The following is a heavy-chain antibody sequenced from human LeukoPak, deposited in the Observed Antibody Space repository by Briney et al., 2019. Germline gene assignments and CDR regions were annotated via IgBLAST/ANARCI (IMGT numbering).Heavy chain of an antibody. CDR3: ARDRNGDQRANAFDI. Sequence: ASVKVSCKASGFTFTTYFMHWVRQAPGQGLEWMGKINPSGDTTTYAQEFQGRITMTRDTSTSTVYMELSSLRSEDTAVYYCARDRNGDQRANAFDIWGQGTMVTVSS. V-gene: IGHV1-46*01. CDR1: GFTFTTYF. D-gene: IGHD2-21*02. J-gene: IGHJ3*02. CDR2: INPSGDTT.